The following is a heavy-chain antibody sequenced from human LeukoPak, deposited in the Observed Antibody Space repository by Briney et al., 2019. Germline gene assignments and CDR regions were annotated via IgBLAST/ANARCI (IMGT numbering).Heavy chain of an antibody. CDR2: INHSGST. CDR1: GGSFCGYY. J-gene: IGHJ4*02. D-gene: IGHD3-10*01. Sequence: SETLSLTCAVYGGSFCGYYWSWIRQPPGKGLGWIGEINHSGSTNYNPSLKSRVTISVDTSKNQFSLKLSSVTAADTAVYYCARRRGAYYYGSGSYKGGYYFDYWGQGTLVTVSS. V-gene: IGHV4-34*01. CDR3: ARRRGAYYYGSGSYKGGYYFDY.